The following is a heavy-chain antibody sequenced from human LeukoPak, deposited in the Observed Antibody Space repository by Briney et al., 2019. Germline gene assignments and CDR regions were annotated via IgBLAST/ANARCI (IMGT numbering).Heavy chain of an antibody. CDR3: TKAPLMSCTGAFCYPFDS. V-gene: IGHV3-23*01. D-gene: IGHD2-8*02. CDR2: TVGSRPDT. J-gene: IGHJ4*02. CDR1: GFTFTNYA. Sequence: PGGSLRLSCAASGFTFTNYAMSWVRQTPGKGLEWVSATVGSRPDTYHADSVKGRFTVSRDNSRNTLYLQMNNLRIEHSAVYYCTKAPLMSCTGAFCYPFDSWGQGVLVTVSS.